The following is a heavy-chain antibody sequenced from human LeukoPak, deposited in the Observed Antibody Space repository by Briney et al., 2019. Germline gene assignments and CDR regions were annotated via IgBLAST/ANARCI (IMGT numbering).Heavy chain of an antibody. J-gene: IGHJ4*02. Sequence: ASVKVSCKASGYTFTSYTMNWVRQAPGQGLEWMGWINTNTGNPAYAQGFTGRFVFSLDTSVSTAYLQISSLKAEDTAVYYCARAPTADFNWPIDSWGQGTLVTVSS. CDR2: INTNTGNP. CDR3: ARAPTADFNWPIDS. D-gene: IGHD3-9*01. V-gene: IGHV7-4-1*02. CDR1: GYTFTSYT.